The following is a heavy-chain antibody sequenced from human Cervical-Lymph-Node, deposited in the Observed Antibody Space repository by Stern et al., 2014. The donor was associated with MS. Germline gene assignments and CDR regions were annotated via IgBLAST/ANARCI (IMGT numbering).Heavy chain of an antibody. CDR3: ARLEGLLWFEGEGMDV. CDR1: GFSLSTSGMS. Sequence: TLKESGPALVKPTQTLTLTCTFSGFSLSTSGMSVSWVRQPPGKALEWLALIDWDDDKYYSTSLKTRLTISKDTSKNQVVLTMTNMDPVDTATYYCARLEGLLWFEGEGMDVWGQGTTVTVSS. V-gene: IGHV2-70*20. CDR2: IDWDDDK. J-gene: IGHJ6*02. D-gene: IGHD3-10*01.